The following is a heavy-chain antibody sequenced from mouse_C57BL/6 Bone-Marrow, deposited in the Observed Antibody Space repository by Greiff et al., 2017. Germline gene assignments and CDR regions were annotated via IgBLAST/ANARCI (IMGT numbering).Heavy chain of an antibody. V-gene: IGHV14-4*01. CDR1: GFNIKDDY. CDR3: TTTWFAY. Sequence: VHVKQSGAELVRPGASVKLSCTASGFNIKDDYMHWVKQRPEQGLEWIGWIDPENGDTEYASKFQGKATITADTSSNTAYLQLRSLTSEDTAVYYCTTTWFAYWGQGTLVTVSA. CDR2: IDPENGDT. J-gene: IGHJ3*01.